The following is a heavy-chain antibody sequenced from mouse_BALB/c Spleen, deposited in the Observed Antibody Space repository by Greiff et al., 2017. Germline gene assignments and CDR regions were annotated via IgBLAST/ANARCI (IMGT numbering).Heavy chain of an antibody. D-gene: IGHD2-4*01. CDR1: GDSITSGY. CDR2: ISYSGST. V-gene: IGHV3-8*02. Sequence: EVQLQESGPSLVKPSQTLSLTCSVTGDSITSGYWNWIRKFPGNKLEYMGYISYSGSTYYNPSLKSRISITRDTSKNQYYLQLNSVTTEDTATYYCARRSTMITTFAYWGQGTLVTVSA. CDR3: ARRSTMITTFAY. J-gene: IGHJ3*01.